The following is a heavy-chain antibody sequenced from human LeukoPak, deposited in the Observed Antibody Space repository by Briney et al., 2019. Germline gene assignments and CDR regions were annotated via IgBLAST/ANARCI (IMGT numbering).Heavy chain of an antibody. CDR1: GFTFTTYW. V-gene: IGHV3-74*01. CDR2: INGDGSST. Sequence: PGGSLRLSCAASGFTFTTYWMHWVRQAPGKGLVWVSRINGDGSSTSYAGSVKGRFTISRDNAKSTLYLQVNSLRAEDTAVYYCARGWLYSYAPFDYWGQGTLVTVSS. D-gene: IGHD5-18*01. CDR3: ARGWLYSYAPFDY. J-gene: IGHJ4*02.